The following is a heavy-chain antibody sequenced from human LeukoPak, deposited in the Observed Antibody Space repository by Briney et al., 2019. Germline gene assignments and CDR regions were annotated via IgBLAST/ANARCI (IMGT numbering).Heavy chain of an antibody. CDR1: GFTFSSYS. V-gene: IGHV3-21*01. CDR3: ARRYGDYGRYFDY. J-gene: IGHJ4*02. CDR2: ISSSSTYT. D-gene: IGHD4-17*01. Sequence: GGSLRLSCAASGFTFSSYSMNWVRQAPGKGLEWVSSISSSSTYTYYADSVKGRFTISRDNAKHSLFLQMNSLRVEDTAVYYCARRYGDYGRYFDYWGQGALVTVSS.